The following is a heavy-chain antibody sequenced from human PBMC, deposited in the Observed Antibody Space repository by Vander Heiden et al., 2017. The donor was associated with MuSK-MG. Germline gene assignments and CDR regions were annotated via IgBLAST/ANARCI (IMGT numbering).Heavy chain of an antibody. CDR1: GLTFKDYY. CDR2: ISGSSTYS. J-gene: IGHJ4*02. Sequence: QVQLVDSGGGFVKQGGSLRLSRAASGLTFKDYYMIWLRQARGKGLEMVSYISGSSTYSNYAGSVKGRFTISRDNAKNSLYLQMDSLRAEDTAVYYCATSGTYYRGPDDYWGQGTLVTVSS. D-gene: IGHD1-26*01. CDR3: ATSGTYYRGPDDY. V-gene: IGHV3-11*05.